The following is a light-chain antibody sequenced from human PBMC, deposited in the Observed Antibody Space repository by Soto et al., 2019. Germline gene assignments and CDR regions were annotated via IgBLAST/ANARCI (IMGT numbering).Light chain of an antibody. Sequence: DIQMTQSPSSLSASVGDRVTITCRASQHINSYLNWYQQKPGKAPKLLIFAASDLQSGVPSRFSGSRSRTDFTLTISSLHPEDFATYYCQQSYKTPPSFGKGTKLEIK. CDR2: AAS. CDR3: QQSYKTPPS. V-gene: IGKV1-39*01. J-gene: IGKJ2*01. CDR1: QHINSY.